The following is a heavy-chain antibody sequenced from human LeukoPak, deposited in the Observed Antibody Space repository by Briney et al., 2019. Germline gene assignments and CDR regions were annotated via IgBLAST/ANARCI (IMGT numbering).Heavy chain of an antibody. V-gene: IGHV1-46*01. CDR2: INPSDDTT. J-gene: IGHJ3*02. D-gene: IGHD1-7*01. Sequence: ASVKVSCKASGYTFTSNHIHWVRQAPGQGLEWMGIINPSDDTTTYAQKFRGRVTISVDTSKNQFSLKLSSVTAADTAVYYCARDINNWNYHVRFFDIWGQGTMVTVSS. CDR1: GYTFTSNH. CDR3: ARDINNWNYHVRFFDI.